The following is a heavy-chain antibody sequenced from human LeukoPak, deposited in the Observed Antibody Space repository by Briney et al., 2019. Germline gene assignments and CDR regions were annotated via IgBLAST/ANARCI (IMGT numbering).Heavy chain of an antibody. CDR1: GHTFTSSG. Sequence: ASVKVSCKSSGHTFTSSGFTWVRQAPGQGLEWLGWVSAYNHKTDYAQKLQGRVTMTTDTSTDTVYMELRSQRSEDTAMYYCARCWSFDRGYCDFWGQGTLITVSS. CDR3: ARCWSFDRGYCDF. CDR2: VSAYNHKT. V-gene: IGHV1-18*01. J-gene: IGHJ4*02.